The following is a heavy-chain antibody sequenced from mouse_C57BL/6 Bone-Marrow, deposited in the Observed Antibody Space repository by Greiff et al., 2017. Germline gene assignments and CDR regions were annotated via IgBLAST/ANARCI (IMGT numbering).Heavy chain of an antibody. Sequence: QVQLQQSGAELARPGASVKMSCKASGYTFTSYTMHWVKQRPGQGLEWIGYINPSSGYTKYNQKFKDKAPLTADKSSSTAYMQLSSLTSEDSAVYYCARWAYGNYVSWFAYWGQGTLVTVSA. CDR2: INPSSGYT. CDR1: GYTFTSYT. V-gene: IGHV1-4*01. CDR3: ARWAYGNYVSWFAY. J-gene: IGHJ3*01. D-gene: IGHD2-1*01.